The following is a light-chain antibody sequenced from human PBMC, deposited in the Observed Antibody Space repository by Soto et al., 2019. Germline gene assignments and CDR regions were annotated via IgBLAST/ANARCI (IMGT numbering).Light chain of an antibody. J-gene: IGKJ1*01. CDR2: AAS. Sequence: DIQMTQSPSSLSASVGDRVTITCRASQSISSYLNWYQQKPGKAPKLLIHAASSLQSGVPSRFSGSGSGTDFTLTISSXQPEDFATYYCQQSYSTPPTFGQGTKVDTK. CDR3: QQSYSTPPT. CDR1: QSISSY. V-gene: IGKV1-39*01.